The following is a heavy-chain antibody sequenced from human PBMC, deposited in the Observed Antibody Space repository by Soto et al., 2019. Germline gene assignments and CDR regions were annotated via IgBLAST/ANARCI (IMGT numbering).Heavy chain of an antibody. Sequence: PSQTLSLTCAMSGDSVSSNTAVWNWIRSSPSRGLEWLGRTYYRSNWRHDYAVSVKSRITVNPDTSKNHFSLQLNSVTPDDTAVYYCARGVAGSGFDLWGQGTLVTVSS. J-gene: IGHJ4*02. CDR1: GDSVSSNTAV. V-gene: IGHV6-1*01. CDR2: TYYRSNWRH. CDR3: ARGVAGSGFDL. D-gene: IGHD6-19*01.